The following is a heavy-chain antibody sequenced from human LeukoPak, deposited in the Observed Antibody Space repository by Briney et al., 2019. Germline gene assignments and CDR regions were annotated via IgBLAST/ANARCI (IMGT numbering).Heavy chain of an antibody. CDR2: ISHSGST. CDR1: GGSFSDNY. V-gene: IGHV4-34*01. J-gene: IGHJ4*02. CDR3: ARNMVGETTFDY. D-gene: IGHD2/OR15-2a*01. Sequence: PSETLSLTCAVYGGSFSDNYWTWIRQPPGKGLEWIGEISHSGSTGYNSSLKSRVTISVDKSKNQFSLKLSSVTAADTAVYYCARNMVGETTFDYWGQGTLVTVSS.